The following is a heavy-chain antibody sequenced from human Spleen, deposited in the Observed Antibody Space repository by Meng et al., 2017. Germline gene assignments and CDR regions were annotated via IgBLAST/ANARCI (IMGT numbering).Heavy chain of an antibody. CDR3: ARSTIFGVVTFDY. CDR1: GYSFTSYW. V-gene: IGHV5-51*01. D-gene: IGHD3-3*01. CDR2: IYPGDSDT. Sequence: KVSCKGSGYSFTSYWIGWVRQMPGKGLEWMGIIYPGDSDTRYSPSFQGQVTIPADKSISTAYLQWSSLKASDTAMYYCARSTIFGVVTFDYWGQGTLVTVSS. J-gene: IGHJ4*02.